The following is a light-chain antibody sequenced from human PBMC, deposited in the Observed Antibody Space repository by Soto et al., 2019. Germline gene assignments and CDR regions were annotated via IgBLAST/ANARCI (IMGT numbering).Light chain of an antibody. J-gene: IGKJ1*01. Sequence: DIEMTPSPSSLSASVVDRVTITCRASQGIRNDLGWYQQKPGKAPKRLIYGSSSLQSGIPSRFSGSGSGTEFILTISGLQPEDSATYYCLQHHSFPRTFGQGTKVDIK. CDR1: QGIRND. V-gene: IGKV1-17*01. CDR3: LQHHSFPRT. CDR2: GSS.